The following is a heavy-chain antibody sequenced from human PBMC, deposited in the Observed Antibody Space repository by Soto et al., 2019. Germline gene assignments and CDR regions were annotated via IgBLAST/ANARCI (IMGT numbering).Heavy chain of an antibody. D-gene: IGHD3-10*01. V-gene: IGHV3-53*01. CDR1: GLTVSNAY. Sequence: GGSLRLSCAASGLTVSNAYMAWVRQAPEMGLEWVSVIYDNGTTYYADSVKGRFTISRDTSTNTLSLQMDSLRAEDTAVYYCVRPLPSGRNYGLDVWGQGTTVTVSS. J-gene: IGHJ6*02. CDR3: VRPLPSGRNYGLDV. CDR2: IYDNGTT.